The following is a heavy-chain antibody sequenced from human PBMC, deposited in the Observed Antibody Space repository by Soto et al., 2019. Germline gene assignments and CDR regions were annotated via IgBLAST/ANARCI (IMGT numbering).Heavy chain of an antibody. CDR1: GFTFSSYS. D-gene: IGHD3-3*01. J-gene: IGHJ6*03. CDR3: ARDSTLRFLEWSPRAYYMDV. CDR2: ISSSISYI. V-gene: IGHV3-21*01. Sequence: PGGSLRLSCAASGFTFSSYSMNWVRQAPGKGLEWVSSISSSISYIYYADSVKGRFTISRDNAKNSLYLQMNSLRAEDTAVYYCARDSTLRFLEWSPRAYYMDVWGKGTTVTVSS.